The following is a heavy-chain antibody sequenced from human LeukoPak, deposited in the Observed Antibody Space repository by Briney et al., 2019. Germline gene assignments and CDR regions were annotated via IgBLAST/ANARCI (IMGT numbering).Heavy chain of an antibody. Sequence: PGGSLRLSCAASGFTFSSYSMNWVRQAPGKGLEWVSSISSSSSYIYYADSVKGRFTISRDNAKNSLYLQMNSLRAEDTAVYYCARDRVVRGGAFDIWGQGTMVTVSS. J-gene: IGHJ3*02. D-gene: IGHD3-16*01. CDR3: ARDRVVRGGAFDI. CDR2: ISSSSSYI. CDR1: GFTFSSYS. V-gene: IGHV3-21*01.